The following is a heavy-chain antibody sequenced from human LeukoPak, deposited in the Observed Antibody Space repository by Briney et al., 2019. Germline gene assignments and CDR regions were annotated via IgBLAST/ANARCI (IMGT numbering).Heavy chain of an antibody. D-gene: IGHD2-2*01. J-gene: IGHJ5*02. V-gene: IGHV3-7*01. CDR3: ARDVIVVVPGYNWFDP. Sequence: PGGTLRLSCAASGFTFSSYWMSWVRQAPGKGLEWVANIKRDGSETYYVDSVKGRFTISRDNAKNSLYLQMNSLRAEDTAVYYCARDVIVVVPGYNWFDPWGQGTLVTVSS. CDR2: IKRDGSET. CDR1: GFTFSSYW.